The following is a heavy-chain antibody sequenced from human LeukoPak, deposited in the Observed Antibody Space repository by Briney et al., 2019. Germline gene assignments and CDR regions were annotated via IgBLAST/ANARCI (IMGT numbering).Heavy chain of an antibody. CDR1: GGSISSGSYY. J-gene: IGHJ6*02. D-gene: IGHD6-13*01. CDR2: IYTSGST. V-gene: IGHV4-61*02. CDR3: ASSGPYSSSWYNYYYGMDV. Sequence: SETLSLTCTVSGGSISSGSYYWSWIRQPAGKGLEWIGRIYTSGSTNYNPALKSLVTISVDTSKNQFYLKLSSVTAADTAVYYCASSGPYSSSWYNYYYGMDVWGQGTTVTVSS.